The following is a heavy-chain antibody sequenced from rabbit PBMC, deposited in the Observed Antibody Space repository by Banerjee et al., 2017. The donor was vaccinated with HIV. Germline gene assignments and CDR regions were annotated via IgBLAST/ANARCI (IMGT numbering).Heavy chain of an antibody. CDR1: GFSFSSNDY. J-gene: IGHJ4*01. CDR3: ARDLVAVIGWNFNL. CDR2: INMFTGKS. Sequence: QEQLEESGGDLVKPEGSLTLTCKASGFSFSSNDYMCWVRQAPGKGLEWIACINMFTGKSVYASWAKGRFIMSRPSSTTVTLQMTSLTVADTATYFCARDLVAVIGWNFNLWGPGTLVTVS. D-gene: IGHD1-1*01. V-gene: IGHV1S45*01.